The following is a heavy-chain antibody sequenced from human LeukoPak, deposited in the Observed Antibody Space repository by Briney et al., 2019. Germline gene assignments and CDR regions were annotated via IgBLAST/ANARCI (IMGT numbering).Heavy chain of an antibody. CDR3: ARRPSASWYFDY. Sequence: RQPPGKALEWLALIYWDDDKRYSPSLKSRLTITKDTSKNQVVLTMTNMDPVDTATYYCARRPSASWYFDYWGQGTLVTVSS. V-gene: IGHV2-5*02. D-gene: IGHD6-6*01. J-gene: IGHJ4*02. CDR2: IYWDDDK.